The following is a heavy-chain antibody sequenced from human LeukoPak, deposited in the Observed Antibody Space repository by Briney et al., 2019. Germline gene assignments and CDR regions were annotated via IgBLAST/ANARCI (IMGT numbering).Heavy chain of an antibody. CDR2: INPNSGGT. Sequence: ASVKVSCKASGYTFTGYYMHWVRQAPGQGLEWMERINPNSGGTNYAQKFQGRVTMTRDTSISTAYMELSRLRSDDTAVYYCARAGRVVVIMGTFSYWGQGTLVTVSS. J-gene: IGHJ4*02. V-gene: IGHV1-2*06. D-gene: IGHD3-22*01. CDR1: GYTFTGYY. CDR3: ARAGRVVVIMGTFSY.